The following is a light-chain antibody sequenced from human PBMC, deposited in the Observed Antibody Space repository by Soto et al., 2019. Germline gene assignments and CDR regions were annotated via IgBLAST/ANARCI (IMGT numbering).Light chain of an antibody. CDR3: SSYTGSSTWV. J-gene: IGLJ1*01. Sequence: QSALTQPASVSGSPGQSITISCAGTSSDVGGYNRVSWYQQPPGTAPKLVISEVSNRPSGVPDRFSGSKSANTASLTISGLQAEDEAYYYGSSYTGSSTWVFGTGTKLTVL. CDR1: SSDVGGYNR. CDR2: EVS. V-gene: IGLV2-18*02.